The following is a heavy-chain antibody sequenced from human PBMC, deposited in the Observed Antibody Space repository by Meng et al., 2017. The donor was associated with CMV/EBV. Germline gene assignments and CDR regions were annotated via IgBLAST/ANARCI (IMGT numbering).Heavy chain of an antibody. CDR3: AREPGYCSSTSCYTSHYYYGMDV. CDR1: GFTVSSNY. J-gene: IGHJ6*02. Sequence: GESLKISCAASGFTVSSNYMSWVRQAPGTGLEWVSVIYSGGSTYYADSVKDRFTISRDNSKNTLYLQMNSLRAEDTAVYYCAREPGYCSSTSCYTSHYYYGMDVWGQGTTVTVSS. CDR2: IYSGGST. D-gene: IGHD2-2*02. V-gene: IGHV3-66*02.